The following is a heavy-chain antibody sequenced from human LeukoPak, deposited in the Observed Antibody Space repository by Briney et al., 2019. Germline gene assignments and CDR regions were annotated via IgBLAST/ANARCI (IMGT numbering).Heavy chain of an antibody. D-gene: IGHD6-19*01. CDR3: ARDPIPGYSSGWYQISPVDY. V-gene: IGHV3-21*01. J-gene: IGHJ4*02. CDR1: GFTFSSYS. CDR2: ISSSSSYI. Sequence: PGGSLRLSCAASGFTFSSYSMNWVRQAPGKGLEWVSSISSSSSYIYYADSVKGRFTISRDNSKNTLYLQMNSLRAEDTAVYYCARDPIPGYSSGWYQISPVDYWGQGTLVTVSS.